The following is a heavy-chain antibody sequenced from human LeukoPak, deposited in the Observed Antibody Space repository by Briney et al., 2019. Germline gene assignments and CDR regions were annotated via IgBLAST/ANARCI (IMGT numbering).Heavy chain of an antibody. Sequence: SETLSLTCAVYSGSFSGYYWSWIRQPPGKGLEWIGEINHSGSTNYNPSLKSRVTISVDTSKNHFSLKLSSVTAADRAVYYCARRIAVSGARGNWYFDLWGRGTLVTVSS. CDR2: INHSGST. J-gene: IGHJ2*01. CDR1: SGSFSGYY. V-gene: IGHV4-34*01. CDR3: ARRIAVSGARGNWYFDL. D-gene: IGHD6-19*01.